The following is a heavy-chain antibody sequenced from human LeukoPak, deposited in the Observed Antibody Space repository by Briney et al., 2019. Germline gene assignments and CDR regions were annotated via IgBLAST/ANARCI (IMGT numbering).Heavy chain of an antibody. CDR3: ARDVGTRGRYTFDY. CDR2: TYYRSKWYN. D-gene: IGHD1-14*01. CDR1: GDSVSSINGA. J-gene: IGHJ4*02. Sequence: SQTLSLTCAISGDSVSSINGAWNWIRQSPSRGLEWLGRTYYRSKWYNDYAVSIQGRITINPDTSRNQFSLQQNSVTPDDTAVYYCARDVGTRGRYTFDYWGQGTLVTVSS. V-gene: IGHV6-1*01.